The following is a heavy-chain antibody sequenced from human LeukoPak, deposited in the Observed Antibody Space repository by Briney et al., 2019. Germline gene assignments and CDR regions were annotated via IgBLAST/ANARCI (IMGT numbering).Heavy chain of an antibody. D-gene: IGHD2-2*02. V-gene: IGHV3-66*01. CDR2: IYSGGST. J-gene: IGHJ3*02. Sequence: GGSLGLSCAASGFTVSSNYMSWVRQAPGKGLEWVSVIYSGGSTYYADSVKGRFTISRDNSKNTLYLQMNSLRAEDTAVYYCAGSGSKGYTTAFDIWGQGTMVTVSS. CDR1: GFTVSSNY. CDR3: AGSGSKGYTTAFDI.